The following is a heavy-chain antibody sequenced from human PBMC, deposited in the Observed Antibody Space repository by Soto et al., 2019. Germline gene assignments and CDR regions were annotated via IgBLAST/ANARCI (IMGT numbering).Heavy chain of an antibody. CDR1: GYSINSGHY. J-gene: IGHJ5*02. V-gene: IGHV4-38-2*02. Sequence: LSLTCTVSGYSINSGHYWGWIRQPPGKGLEWIGSVFHSGTTYYIPSLRSRVTISVDTSKNQFSLKLRFVTAADTAVYYCAREAAETVGDGYWCDPWGQGTLVTVSS. D-gene: IGHD6-13*01. CDR3: AREAAETVGDGYWCDP. CDR2: VFHSGTT.